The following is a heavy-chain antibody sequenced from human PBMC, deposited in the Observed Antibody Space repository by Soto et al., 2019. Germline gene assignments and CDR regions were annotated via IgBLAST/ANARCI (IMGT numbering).Heavy chain of an antibody. CDR2: ISYDGSNK. CDR1: GFTFSSYG. D-gene: IGHD3-22*01. J-gene: IGHJ4*02. V-gene: IGHV3-30*18. CDR3: AKDPTYGPYDSSPLDY. Sequence: GGALRLSCAAAGFTFSSYGMHWVRQAPGKGLEWVAVISYDGSNKYYADSVKGRFTISRDNSKNTLYLQMNSLRAEHTAVYYCAKDPTYGPYDSSPLDYWGQGTLVTAPS.